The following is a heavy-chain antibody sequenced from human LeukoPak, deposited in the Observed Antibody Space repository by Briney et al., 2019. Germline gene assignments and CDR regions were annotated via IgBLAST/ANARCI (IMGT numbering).Heavy chain of an antibody. J-gene: IGHJ6*04. V-gene: IGHV4-59*08. D-gene: IGHD4-17*01. Sequence: SETLSLTCTVSGGFLNGYYWGWIRQPPGKGLECIGYIHSSEGTAHNASLKSRLTISLDTSKNQFSLTLSSVTAADRAVYYCARHVYGEGMVVWGKGTTVTVSS. CDR2: IHSSEGT. CDR1: GGFLNGYY. CDR3: ARHVYGEGMVV.